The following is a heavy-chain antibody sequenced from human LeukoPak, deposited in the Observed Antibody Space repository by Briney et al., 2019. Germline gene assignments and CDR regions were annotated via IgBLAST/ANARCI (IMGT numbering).Heavy chain of an antibody. Sequence: GGSLRLSCAASGFTVGNKYMSWVRQAPGKGLEWVSLIYSGGATFYADSVKDRFTISRDNSKNTLYLQMNSLRADDTAVYYCATRNYWGQGTLVTVSS. J-gene: IGHJ4*02. CDR1: GFTVGNKY. CDR2: IYSGGAT. CDR3: ATRNY. V-gene: IGHV3-53*01.